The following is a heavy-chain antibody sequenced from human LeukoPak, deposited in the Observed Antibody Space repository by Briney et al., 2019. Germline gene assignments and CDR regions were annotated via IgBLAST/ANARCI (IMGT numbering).Heavy chain of an antibody. Sequence: PGGSLRLSCAVSGFTISSNYMNWVRQAPGKGLEWVSVIYSGGSPFYADSVKGRFTISRDISKNTLYLQMNSLRPDDTAVYYCTGRIDYWGQGILVTVSS. J-gene: IGHJ4*02. V-gene: IGHV3-53*01. CDR2: IYSGGSP. CDR3: TGRIDY. D-gene: IGHD1-14*01. CDR1: GFTISSNY.